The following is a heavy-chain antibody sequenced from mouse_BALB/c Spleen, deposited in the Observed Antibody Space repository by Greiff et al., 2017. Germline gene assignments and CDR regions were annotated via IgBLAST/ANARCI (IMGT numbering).Heavy chain of an antibody. J-gene: IGHJ4*01. V-gene: IGHV5-6-4*01. CDR2: ISSGGSYT. CDR3: TRDKGIYDGYAMDY. D-gene: IGHD2-3*01. CDR1: GFTFSSYT. Sequence: EVQVVESGGGLVKPGGSLKLSCAASGFTFSSYTMSWVRQTPEKRLEWVATISSGGSYTYYPDSVKGRFTISRDNAKNTLYLQMSSLKSEDTAMYYCTRDKGIYDGYAMDYWGQGTSVTVSS.